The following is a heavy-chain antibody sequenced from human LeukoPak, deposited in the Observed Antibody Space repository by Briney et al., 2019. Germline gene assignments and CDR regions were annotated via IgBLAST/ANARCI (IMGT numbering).Heavy chain of an antibody. Sequence: ASVTVSCKASGYTFTSYGISWVGQAPGQGLEGMGWISAYNGNTNYAQKLQGRVTMTTDTSTSTAYMELRSLRSDDTAVYYCARDRGAVTGAKTGGFADYGGQGTLGTVS. CDR2: ISAYNGNT. CDR3: ARDRGAVTGAKTGGFADY. V-gene: IGHV1-18*04. D-gene: IGHD3-9*01. J-gene: IGHJ4*02. CDR1: GYTFTSYG.